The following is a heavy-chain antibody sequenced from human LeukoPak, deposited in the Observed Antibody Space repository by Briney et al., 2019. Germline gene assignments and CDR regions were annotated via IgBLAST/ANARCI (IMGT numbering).Heavy chain of an antibody. CDR2: ISAYNGNT. Sequence: ASVKVSCKASGYTFTSYGISWVRQAPGQGLEWMGWISAYNGNTNYAQKLQGRVTMTTDTSTSTAYMELRSLRSDDTAVYYCARVPWEQWRVVYYYGMDVWGQGTTVTVSS. CDR3: ARVPWEQWRVVYYYGMDV. V-gene: IGHV1-18*01. CDR1: GYTFTSYG. D-gene: IGHD6-19*01. J-gene: IGHJ6*02.